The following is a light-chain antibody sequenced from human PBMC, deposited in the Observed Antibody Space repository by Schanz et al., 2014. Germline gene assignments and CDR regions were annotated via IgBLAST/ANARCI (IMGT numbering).Light chain of an antibody. CDR1: SSDIGRYNY. V-gene: IGLV2-14*03. J-gene: IGLJ3*02. CDR2: DVS. Sequence: QSVLTQPPSASGSPGQSVTISCTGTSSDIGRYNYVSWYQQYPGKAPKLMIYDVSNRPSGVSNRFSGSKSGNTASLTISGLQAEDEADYYCSSYTSSTTLVFGGGTKLTVL. CDR3: SSYTSSTTLV.